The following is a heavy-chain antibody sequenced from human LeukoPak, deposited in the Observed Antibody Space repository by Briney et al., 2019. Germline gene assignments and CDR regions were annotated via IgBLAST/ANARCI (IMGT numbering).Heavy chain of an antibody. CDR2: ISPNGSTI. CDR1: GFTFSDNY. D-gene: IGHD1-20*01. J-gene: IGHJ4*01. CDR3: VTYAY. Sequence: GGSLRLSCAASGFTFSDNYLSWIRQAPGKGLEWISYISPNGSTIYYADSVKGRFTISRDNAKNSLYLQMNSLRAEDTALYHCVTYAYWGQGTLVTVSS. V-gene: IGHV3-11*04.